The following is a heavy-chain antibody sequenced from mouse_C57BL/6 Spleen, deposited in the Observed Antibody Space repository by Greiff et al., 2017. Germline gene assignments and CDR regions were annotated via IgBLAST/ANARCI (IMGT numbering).Heavy chain of an antibody. Sequence: VQRVESGPELVKPGASVKLSCKASGYTFTSYDINWVKQRPGQGLEWIGWIYPRDGSTKYNEKFKGKATLTVDTSSSTAYMELHSLTSEDSAVYFCARGDWFAYWGQGTLVTVSA. CDR2: IYPRDGST. CDR3: ARGDWFAY. CDR1: GYTFTSYD. V-gene: IGHV1-85*01. J-gene: IGHJ3*01.